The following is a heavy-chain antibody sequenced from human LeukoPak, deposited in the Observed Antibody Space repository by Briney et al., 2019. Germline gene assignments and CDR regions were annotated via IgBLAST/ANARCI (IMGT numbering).Heavy chain of an antibody. CDR1: GGSISSYY. Sequence: SETLSLTCTVSGGSISSYYWSWIRQPPGKGLEWIGYIYYSGSTNYNPSLKSRVTISVDTSKNQFSLKLSSVTAADTAVYYCARGRYDDFWSGYYNWFDPWGQGTLVTVSS. D-gene: IGHD3-3*01. V-gene: IGHV4-59*12. CDR2: IYYSGST. J-gene: IGHJ5*02. CDR3: ARGRYDDFWSGYYNWFDP.